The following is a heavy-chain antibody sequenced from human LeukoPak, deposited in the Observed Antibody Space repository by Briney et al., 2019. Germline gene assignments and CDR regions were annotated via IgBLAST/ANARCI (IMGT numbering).Heavy chain of an antibody. CDR2: FDPEDGET. D-gene: IGHD2-2*01. CDR1: GYTLTELS. J-gene: IGHJ4*02. V-gene: IGHV1-24*01. CDR3: ATDCSSTSCYLFDY. Sequence: ASVKVSCKVSGYTLTELSMHWVRQAPGKGLEWMGGFDPEDGETIYAQKFQGRVTMTEDTSTDTAYVELSSLRSEDTAVYYCATDCSSTSCYLFDYWGQGTLVTVSS.